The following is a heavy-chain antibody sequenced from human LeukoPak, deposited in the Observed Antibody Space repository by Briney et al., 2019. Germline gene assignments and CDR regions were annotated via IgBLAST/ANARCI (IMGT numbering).Heavy chain of an antibody. CDR2: INPNSGGT. D-gene: IGHD3-10*01. Sequence: GASVKVSCKASGYTFTGYYMHWVRQAPGQGLEWMGRINPNSGGTNYAQKFQGRVTMTRDTSISTAYMELGRLRSDDTAVYYCARGGPGGSGSYYNIDYWGQGTLVTVSS. CDR1: GYTFTGYY. CDR3: ARGGPGGSGSYYNIDY. J-gene: IGHJ4*02. V-gene: IGHV1-2*06.